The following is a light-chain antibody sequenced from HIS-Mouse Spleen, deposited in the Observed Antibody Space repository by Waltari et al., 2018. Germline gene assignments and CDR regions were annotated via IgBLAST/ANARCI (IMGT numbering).Light chain of an antibody. Sequence: QSALTQPASVSGSPGQSITIPCTGTSSDVGLYNLVPWYQQHPGKAPKLMIDEGSKRPSGVSNRFSGSKSGNTASLTISGLQAEDEADYYCCSYAGSSPYVVFGGGTKLTVL. CDR1: SSDVGLYNL. V-gene: IGLV2-23*01. CDR3: CSYAGSSPYVV. J-gene: IGLJ2*01. CDR2: EGS.